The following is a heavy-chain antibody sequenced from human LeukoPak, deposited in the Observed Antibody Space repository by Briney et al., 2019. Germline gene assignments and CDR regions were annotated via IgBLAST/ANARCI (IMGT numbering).Heavy chain of an antibody. J-gene: IGHJ3*02. V-gene: IGHV4-39*07. D-gene: IGHD2-21*01. CDR3: ARSVAGHDI. CDR1: GGSISSSRYY. Sequence: SEPLSLPCTVSGGSISSSRYYWGWIRKPPGKGLEWIGSIYYSGSTYYHPSLKSRVTISVDTSKNQFSLKLSSVTAADTAVYYCARSVAGHDIGGQGTMVTVSS. CDR2: IYYSGST.